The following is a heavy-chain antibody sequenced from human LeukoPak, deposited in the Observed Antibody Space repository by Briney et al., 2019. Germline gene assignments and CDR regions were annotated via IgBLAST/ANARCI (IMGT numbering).Heavy chain of an antibody. CDR1: GYTFTSYD. D-gene: IGHD3-3*01. CDR2: MNPNSGNT. CDR3: ARVPVWSGYYGLSIF. Sequence: ASVRVSCKASGYTFTSYDINWVRQATGQGLEWMGWMNPNSGNTGYAQKFQGRVTMTRNTSISTAYMKLSSLRSEDTAVYYCARVPVWSGYYGLSIFWGQGTLVTVSS. J-gene: IGHJ4*02. V-gene: IGHV1-8*01.